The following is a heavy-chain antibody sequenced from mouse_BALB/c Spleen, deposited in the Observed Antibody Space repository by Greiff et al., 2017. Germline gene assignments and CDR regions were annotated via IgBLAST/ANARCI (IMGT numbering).Heavy chain of an antibody. CDR3: ARGSSGAWFAY. Sequence: VQRVESGPGLVAPSQSLSITCTVSGFSLTSYGVHWVRQPPGKGLEWLGVIWAGGSTNYNSALMSRLSISKDNSKSQVFLKMNSLQTDDTAMYYCARGSSGAWFAYWGQGTLVTVSA. D-gene: IGHD1-1*01. J-gene: IGHJ3*01. V-gene: IGHV2-9*02. CDR2: IWAGGST. CDR1: GFSLTSYG.